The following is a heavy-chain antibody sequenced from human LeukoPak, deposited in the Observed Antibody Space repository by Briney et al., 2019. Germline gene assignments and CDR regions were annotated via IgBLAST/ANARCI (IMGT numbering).Heavy chain of an antibody. V-gene: IGHV1-8*03. CDR3: ARGFGGPYYYYYYMDV. D-gene: IGHD3-16*01. Sequence: ASVKVSCKASGYTFTSYDINWVRQSTGQGLEGMGWVNPNSGNTGYAQKFQGRVTITRNTSISTAYMELSSLRSEDTAVYYCARGFGGPYYYYYYMDVWGKGTTVTVSS. J-gene: IGHJ6*03. CDR1: GYTFTSYD. CDR2: VNPNSGNT.